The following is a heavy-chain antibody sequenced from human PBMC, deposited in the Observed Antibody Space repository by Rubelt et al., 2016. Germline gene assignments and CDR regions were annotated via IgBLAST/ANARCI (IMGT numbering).Heavy chain of an antibody. CDR3: ATGLTTYDAFDI. CDR1: GFTFSSYS. J-gene: IGHJ3*02. CDR2: ISSSSTI. V-gene: IGHV3-48*04. D-gene: IGHD3-22*01. Sequence: VESGGGLVQPGGSLRLSCAASGFTFSSYSMNWVRQAPGKGLEWVSYISSSSTIYYAGSVKGRFTISRDNAKNSLYLQMNSLRAEDTAVYYCATGLTTYDAFDIWGQGTMVTVSS.